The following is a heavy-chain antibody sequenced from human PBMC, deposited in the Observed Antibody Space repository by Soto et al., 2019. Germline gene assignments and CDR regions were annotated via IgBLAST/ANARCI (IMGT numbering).Heavy chain of an antibody. J-gene: IGHJ4*02. V-gene: IGHV1-18*01. Sequence: ASVKVSCKASGYTFTSYGISWVRQAPGQGLEWMGWMSAYNGNTNYAQKLQGRVTMTRDTSTSTVYMELRSLRSDDTAVYYCARDQYSKFDYRGQGSLVTVSS. CDR2: MSAYNGNT. D-gene: IGHD2-21*01. CDR1: GYTFTSYG. CDR3: ARDQYSKFDY.